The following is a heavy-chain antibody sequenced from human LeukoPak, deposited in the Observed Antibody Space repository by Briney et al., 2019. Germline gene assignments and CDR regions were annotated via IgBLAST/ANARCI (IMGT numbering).Heavy chain of an antibody. CDR2: IYSSGTT. CDR1: GGSTINYF. V-gene: IGHV4-4*07. D-gene: IGHD3-16*01. Sequence: SETLCLTCTVSGGSTINYFRSWIRQPAGKGLEWIGHIYSSGTTHYNPSLNNRVTISLDASTSQFSLHLNSVTAADTAVYFCARAEGSGTGAYTLDYWGQGILVTVSS. J-gene: IGHJ4*02. CDR3: ARAEGSGTGAYTLDY.